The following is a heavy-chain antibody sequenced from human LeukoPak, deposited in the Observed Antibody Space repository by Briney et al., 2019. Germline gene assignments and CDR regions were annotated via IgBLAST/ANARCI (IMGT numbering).Heavy chain of an antibody. CDR2: ISAYSGDT. J-gene: IGHJ2*01. D-gene: IGHD5-24*01. Sequence: GASVKVSCKASGYTFSSYGISWVRRAPGQGLEWMGWISAYSGDTNYAQKLQGRVTMTTDTSTSIAYLELRSLRSDDMAVYYCARDGYTLYWYFDLWGRGTLVTVSS. V-gene: IGHV1-18*03. CDR3: ARDGYTLYWYFDL. CDR1: GYTFSSYG.